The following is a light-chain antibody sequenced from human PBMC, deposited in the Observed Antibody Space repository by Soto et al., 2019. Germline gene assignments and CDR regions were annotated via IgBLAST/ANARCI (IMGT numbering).Light chain of an antibody. J-gene: IGLJ2*01. CDR1: SGHSSYA. Sequence: QTVVTQSPSASASLGASVKLTCTLSSGHSSYAIAWHQQQPETGPRYLMKLNSDGSHSKGDGIPDRFSGSSSGAERYLTISSLQSEDEADYYCQTWGTGIQVFGGGTKLTVL. CDR3: QTWGTGIQV. V-gene: IGLV4-69*01. CDR2: LNSDGSH.